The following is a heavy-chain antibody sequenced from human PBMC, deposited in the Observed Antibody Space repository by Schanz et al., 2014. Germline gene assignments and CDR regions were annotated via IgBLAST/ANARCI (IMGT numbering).Heavy chain of an antibody. Sequence: EVQLVESGGGLIQPGGSLRLSCAVSGFSVSTNYMSWARQAPGKGLEWISSLYINAGSTRYADSVKGRFFISRDSSKNTLFLQMNSLRADDTAIYFCAKSYDTSGYSGFDYWGQGTLVTVSS. D-gene: IGHD3-22*01. V-gene: IGHV3-53*01. CDR2: LYINAGST. CDR3: AKSYDTSGYSGFDY. CDR1: GFSVSTNY. J-gene: IGHJ4*02.